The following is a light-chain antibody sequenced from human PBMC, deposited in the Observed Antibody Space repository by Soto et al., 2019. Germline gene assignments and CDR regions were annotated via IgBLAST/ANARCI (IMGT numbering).Light chain of an antibody. V-gene: IGKV3-20*01. CDR2: GAS. CDR1: QSIGSSY. Sequence: EVVLTQSPGTLSLSPGERATLSCRYSQSIGSSYLAWYQQKPGQAPRLLIYGASSRATGIPDRFSGGGSGTDLSITISRLDPEDCEVYYCQQYSSSPITFGQGTRLDIK. CDR3: QQYSSSPIT. J-gene: IGKJ5*01.